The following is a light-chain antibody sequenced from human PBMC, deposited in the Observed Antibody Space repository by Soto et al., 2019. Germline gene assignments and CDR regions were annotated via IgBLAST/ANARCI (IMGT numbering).Light chain of an antibody. CDR2: RVS. Sequence: DVLMTQSPVSLPVGPGQPASISCRSSESLLYNDGVTYLNWFQQRPGQSPRRLIYRVSNRDSGVPDRFSGSGSGTNFPMTLSSVEAEDEGIYYCMQGTHWPRTFGQGTKVEVK. V-gene: IGKV2-30*01. CDR3: MQGTHWPRT. J-gene: IGKJ1*01. CDR1: ESLLYNDGVTY.